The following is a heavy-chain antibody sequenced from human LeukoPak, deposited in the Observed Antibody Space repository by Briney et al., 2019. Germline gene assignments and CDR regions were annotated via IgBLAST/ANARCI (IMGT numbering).Heavy chain of an antibody. V-gene: IGHV3-7*01. Sequence: QSGGSLRLSCAASGFTFSNAWMSWVRQAPGKGLEWVANIKQDGSEKYYVDSVKGRFTISRDNAKNSLYLQMNSLRAEDTAVYYCARGYDFWSGRMMPWFDYWGQGTLVTVSS. CDR2: IKQDGSEK. D-gene: IGHD3-3*01. CDR1: GFTFSNAW. J-gene: IGHJ4*02. CDR3: ARGYDFWSGRMMPWFDY.